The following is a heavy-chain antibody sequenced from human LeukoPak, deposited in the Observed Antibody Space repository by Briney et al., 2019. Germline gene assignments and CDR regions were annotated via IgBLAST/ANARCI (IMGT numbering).Heavy chain of an antibody. V-gene: IGHV7-4-1*02. D-gene: IGHD3-10*01. Sequence: GASVKVSCKASGYTFTSYGISWVRQAPGQGLEWMGWINTNTGNPTYAQGFTGRFVFSLDTSVSTAYLQISSLKAEDTAVYYCARLYGSGSYIYSYYMDVWGKGTTVTVSS. CDR1: GYTFTSYG. CDR3: ARLYGSGSYIYSYYMDV. CDR2: INTNTGNP. J-gene: IGHJ6*03.